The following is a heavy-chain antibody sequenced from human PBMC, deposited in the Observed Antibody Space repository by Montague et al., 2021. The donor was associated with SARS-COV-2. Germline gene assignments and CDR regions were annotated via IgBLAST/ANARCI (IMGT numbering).Heavy chain of an antibody. CDR2: TYYRSKWYN. Sequence: CAISGDSVSSNSATWNWVRQSPSRGLEWLGRTYYRSKWYNDYAVSVRCRVTINPDTSKNQFPLQLNSVTPEDTAIYYCTSGREGNYNVMDVWGQGTTVTVSS. D-gene: IGHD1-1*01. J-gene: IGHJ6*01. CDR1: GDSVSSNSAT. CDR3: TSGREGNYNVMDV. V-gene: IGHV6-1*01.